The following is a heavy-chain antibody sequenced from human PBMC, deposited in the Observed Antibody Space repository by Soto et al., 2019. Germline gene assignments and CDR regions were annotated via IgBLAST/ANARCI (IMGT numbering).Heavy chain of an antibody. V-gene: IGHV3-21*01. J-gene: IGHJ4*02. CDR2: ISSSSSYI. Sequence: GWSLRLSCASSVFTFISYSMNWVRQAPGKGLEWVSSISSSSSYIYYADSVKGRFTISRDNAKNSLYLQMNSLRAEDTAVYYCARDRSERRLGELSLYPLDYWGQGALVTVSS. CDR3: ARDRSERRLGELSLYPLDY. D-gene: IGHD3-16*02. CDR1: VFTFISYS.